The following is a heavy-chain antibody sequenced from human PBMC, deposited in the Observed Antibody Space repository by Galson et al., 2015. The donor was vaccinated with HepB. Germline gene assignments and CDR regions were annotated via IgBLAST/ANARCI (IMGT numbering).Heavy chain of an antibody. D-gene: IGHD5-24*01. J-gene: IGHJ6*02. CDR3: AKDIRWLQTPGSGMDV. CDR2: ISGSGGST. Sequence: SLRLSCAASGFTFSSYAMSWVRQAPGKGLEWVSAISGSGGSTYYADSVKGRFTISRDNSKNTLYLRMNSLRAEDTAVYYCAKDIRWLQTPGSGMDVWGQGTTVTVSS. V-gene: IGHV3-23*01. CDR1: GFTFSSYA.